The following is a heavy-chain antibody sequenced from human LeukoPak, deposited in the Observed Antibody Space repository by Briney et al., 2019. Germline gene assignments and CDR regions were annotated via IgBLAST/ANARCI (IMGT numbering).Heavy chain of an antibody. CDR1: GGSFSSFY. CDR3: ARGGRVSNFDY. V-gene: IGHV4-59*08. D-gene: IGHD2-15*01. CDR2: IYYSGNT. Sequence: SETLSLTCTVSGGSFSSFYWSWIRQPPGKGLEWIGYIYYSGNTNYNPSLKSRVTMSLDTSKNQFSLKLTSVTAADTAVYYCARGGRVSNFDYWGQGTLITASS. J-gene: IGHJ4*02.